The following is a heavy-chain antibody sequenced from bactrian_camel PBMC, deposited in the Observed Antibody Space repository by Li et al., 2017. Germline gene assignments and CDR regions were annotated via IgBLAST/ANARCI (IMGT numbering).Heavy chain of an antibody. D-gene: IGHD3*01. Sequence: GWFRQAPGKEREMVAIINNDGYSDSDGTTLYADSVKGRFTISQDSANGTLYLQMDSLRPEDTAMYYCAADRTGGEGCLMFLRSSEDDEYTDWGQGTQVTVS. J-gene: IGHJ4*01. CDR3: AADRTGGEGCLMFLRSSEDDEYTD. CDR2: INNDGYSDSDGTT. V-gene: IGHV3S54*01.